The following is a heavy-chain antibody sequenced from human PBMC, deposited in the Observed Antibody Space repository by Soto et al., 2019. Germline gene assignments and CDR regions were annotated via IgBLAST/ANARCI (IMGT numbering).Heavy chain of an antibody. CDR3: AREHLNIYGYYYYGMDV. V-gene: IGHV1-2*04. CDR2: INPNSGGT. CDR1: GYTFTGYY. D-gene: IGHD3-16*01. J-gene: IGHJ6*02. Sequence: ASVKVSCKASGYTFTGYYMHWVRQAPGQGLEWMGWINPNSGGTNYAQKFQGWVTMTRDTSISTAYMELSRLRSDDTAVYYCAREHLNIYGYYYYGMDVWGQGTTVTVSS.